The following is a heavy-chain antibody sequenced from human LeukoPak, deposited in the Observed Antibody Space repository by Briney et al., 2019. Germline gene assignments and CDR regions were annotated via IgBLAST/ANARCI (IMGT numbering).Heavy chain of an antibody. Sequence: PSETLSLTCTVSGGAISSGNYYWGWIRQPPGKGLEWIGSVYYSGTTYYNPSLKSRVTISVDTSKNQFSLNLISVTAADTAVYYCATTSYYYDSPDYWGQGTLVTVSS. CDR3: ATTSYYYDSPDY. V-gene: IGHV4-39*01. CDR2: VYYSGTT. CDR1: GGAISSGNYY. J-gene: IGHJ4*02. D-gene: IGHD3-22*01.